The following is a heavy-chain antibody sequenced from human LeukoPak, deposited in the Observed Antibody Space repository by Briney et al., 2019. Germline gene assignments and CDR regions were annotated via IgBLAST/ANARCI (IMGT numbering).Heavy chain of an antibody. Sequence: GGSLRLSCAASGFTFSDYGMNWVRQAPGKGLEWPSHISSTSSTIKYADSVKGRFTISRDNAKNSVYLQMHSLRAEDTAVYYCVRDFRFLEDYWGQGTPVTVSS. D-gene: IGHD3-3*01. CDR3: VRDFRFLEDY. CDR1: GFTFSDYG. CDR2: ISSTSSTI. V-gene: IGHV3-48*01. J-gene: IGHJ4*02.